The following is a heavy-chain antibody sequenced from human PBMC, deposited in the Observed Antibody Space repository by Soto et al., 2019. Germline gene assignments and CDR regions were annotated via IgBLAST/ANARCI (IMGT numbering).Heavy chain of an antibody. D-gene: IGHD1-26*01. CDR3: AKGVGQAFDI. V-gene: IGHV3-30*18. J-gene: IGHJ3*02. CDR1: GFTFSSSA. CDR2: ISYGGSYK. Sequence: QVQLVESGGGVVQPGRSLRLSCAASGFTFSSSAMHWVRQAPGKGLEWVAVISYGGSYKNYAESVKGRFAISRDNSKNTLYLQMSSLRAEDPSVYYCAKGVGQAFDICGQGKMVTVSP.